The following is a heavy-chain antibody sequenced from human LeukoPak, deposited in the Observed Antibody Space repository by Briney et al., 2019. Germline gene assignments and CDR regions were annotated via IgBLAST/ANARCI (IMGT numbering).Heavy chain of an antibody. CDR3: AREINSNYRSLRQEYYYYYHHMDV. Sequence: SETLSLTCAVSGVSISSYYWRWIRQPAGKGLEWIGRIYTSGCTNYNPSLKRRVTISVDTCKNEFALKLSSVTAADPAVYYCAREINSNYRSLRQEYYYYYHHMDVWGTGTTVTVSS. J-gene: IGHJ6*03. V-gene: IGHV4-4*07. CDR2: IYTSGCT. D-gene: IGHD1-7*01. CDR1: GVSISSYY.